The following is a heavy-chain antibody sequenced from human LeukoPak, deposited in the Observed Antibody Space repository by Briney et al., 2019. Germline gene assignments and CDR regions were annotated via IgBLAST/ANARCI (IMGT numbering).Heavy chain of an antibody. V-gene: IGHV4-31*03. CDR1: GGSISSGGYY. J-gene: IGHJ4*02. CDR2: IYYSGST. Sequence: PSETLSLTCTVSGGSISSGGYYWSWIRQHPGKGLEWIGYIYYSGSTYYNPSLKSRVTISVDTSKNQFPLKLSSVTAADTAVYYCAKAWTMIVVVSSFDYWGQGTLVTVSS. D-gene: IGHD3-22*01. CDR3: AKAWTMIVVVSSFDY.